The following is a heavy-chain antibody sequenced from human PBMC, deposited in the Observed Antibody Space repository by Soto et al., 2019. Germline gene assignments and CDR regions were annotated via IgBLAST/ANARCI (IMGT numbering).Heavy chain of an antibody. J-gene: IGHJ4*02. CDR2: ISYDGSNK. V-gene: IGHV3-30-3*01. CDR3: ARRPTPYYFDY. CDR1: GFTFSNYA. Sequence: QVQLVESGGGVVQPGRSLRLSCAASGFTFSNYAMHWVRQAPGKGLEWVAVISYDGSNKYYADSVKGRFTISRDNSQNTLYLQMTSPTAEDTADYYCARRPTPYYFDYWGQGTLVTVSS.